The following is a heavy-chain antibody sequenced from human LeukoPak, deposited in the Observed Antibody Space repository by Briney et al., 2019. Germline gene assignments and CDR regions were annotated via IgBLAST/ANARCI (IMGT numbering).Heavy chain of an antibody. Sequence: GGSLRLSCAASGFSFRNYWMHWVRQAPGKGVEWVSRICSDGSCTSYADSVKGRFTMSRDNARNTLYLQVNSLRGEDTGVYYCARDPYGGRAVDYWGRGTLVTVSS. CDR1: GFSFRNYW. CDR3: ARDPYGGRAVDY. J-gene: IGHJ4*02. V-gene: IGHV3-74*01. CDR2: ICSDGSCT. D-gene: IGHD4-23*01.